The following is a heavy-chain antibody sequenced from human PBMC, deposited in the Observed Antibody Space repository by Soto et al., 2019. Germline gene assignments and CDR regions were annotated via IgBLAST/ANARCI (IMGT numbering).Heavy chain of an antibody. Sequence: ASVKVSCEASGYTFTSYHMHWVRQSPGRGLEWMGIINPSGGSTSYAQKFQGRVTMTRDTSTSTVYMELSSLRSEDTAVYYCARGLTLYYYGSGPYYFDYWGQGTLVTVSS. CDR2: INPSGGST. J-gene: IGHJ4*02. CDR3: ARGLTLYYYGSGPYYFDY. CDR1: GYTFTSYH. V-gene: IGHV1-46*01. D-gene: IGHD3-10*01.